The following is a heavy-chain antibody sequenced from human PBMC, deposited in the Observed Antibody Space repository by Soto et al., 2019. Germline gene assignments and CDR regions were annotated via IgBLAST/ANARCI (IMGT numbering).Heavy chain of an antibody. V-gene: IGHV1-69*12. CDR1: GGTFSSYA. Sequence: QVQLVQSGAEVKKPGSSVKVSCKASGGTFSSYAISWVRQAPGQGLEWMGGIIPIFGTANYAQKFQGRVTITADESTSTAYMELSSRRSEDTAVYYCARNGVKVGGLPRYYYYNGMDVWGQGTTVTVSS. CDR3: ARNGVKVGGLPRYYYYNGMDV. D-gene: IGHD1-26*01. J-gene: IGHJ6*02. CDR2: IIPIFGTA.